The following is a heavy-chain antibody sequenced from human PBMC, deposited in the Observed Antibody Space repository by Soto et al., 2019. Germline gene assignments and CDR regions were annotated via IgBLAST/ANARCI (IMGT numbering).Heavy chain of an antibody. CDR1: GGSFSGYY. J-gene: IGHJ4*02. CDR2: INHSGST. CDR3: ARSMVRGVTKDFDY. V-gene: IGHV4-34*01. D-gene: IGHD3-10*01. Sequence: SETLSLTCAVYGGSFSGYYWSWIRQPPGKGLEWIGEINHSGSTNHNPSLKSRVTISVDTSKNQFSLKLSSVTAADTAVYYCARSMVRGVTKDFDYWGQGTLVTVSS.